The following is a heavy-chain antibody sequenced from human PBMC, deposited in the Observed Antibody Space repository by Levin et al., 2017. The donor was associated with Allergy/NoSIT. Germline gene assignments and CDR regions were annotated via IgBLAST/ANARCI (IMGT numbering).Heavy chain of an antibody. V-gene: IGHV3-33*01. D-gene: IGHD4-17*01. CDR3: ARDIYYGDYVGYAFDI. Sequence: PGGSLRLSCAASGFTFSSYGMHWVRQAPGKGLEWVAVIWYDGSNKYYADSVKGRFTISRDNSKNTLYLQMNSLRAEDTAVYYCARDIYYGDYVGYAFDIWGQGTMVTVSS. J-gene: IGHJ3*02. CDR1: GFTFSSYG. CDR2: IWYDGSNK.